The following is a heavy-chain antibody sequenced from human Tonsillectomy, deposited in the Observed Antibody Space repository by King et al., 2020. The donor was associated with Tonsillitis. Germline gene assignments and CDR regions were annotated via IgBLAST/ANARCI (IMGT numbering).Heavy chain of an antibody. D-gene: IGHD4-17*01. CDR3: GRELRVSGSLNDGIDF. CDR2: TTPNGCGK. J-gene: IGHJ3*01. Sequence: VQLVESGGALVQPGGSLRPSCADSGFTFSSYWMTWVRQAPGKGLEWVANTTPNGCGKHYAASVSGRFTISRDNTNNSLYLQINSLRAEDTAVYYCGRELRVSGSLNDGIDFWDQGTMVTVSS. CDR1: GFTFSSYW. V-gene: IGHV3-7*03.